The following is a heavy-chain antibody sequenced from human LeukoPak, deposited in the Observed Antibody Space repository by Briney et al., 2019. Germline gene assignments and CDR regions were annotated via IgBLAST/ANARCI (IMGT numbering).Heavy chain of an antibody. Sequence: PSETLSLTCTVSGGSISSSSYYWGWIRQPPGKGLEWIGSIYYSGSTYYNPSLKSRVTISVDTSKNQFSLKLSSVTAADTAVYYCARQSSGWYSGAFDIWGQGTMVTVSS. CDR2: IYYSGST. V-gene: IGHV4-39*01. J-gene: IGHJ3*02. CDR1: GGSISSSSYY. CDR3: ARQSSGWYSGAFDI. D-gene: IGHD6-19*01.